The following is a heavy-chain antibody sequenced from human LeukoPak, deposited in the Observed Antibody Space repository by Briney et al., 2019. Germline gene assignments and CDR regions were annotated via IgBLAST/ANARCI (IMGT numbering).Heavy chain of an antibody. CDR2: VSFHGTDK. Sequence: GGSLRLSCAASGFTFNNYGMGWVRQAPGKGLDWVAVVSFHGTDKFYADSVKGRFTISRDNSKNTLYLQMNSLIPEDTAVYYCARAVPSRQAIDYWGQGTLVTVSS. V-gene: IGHV3-30*03. J-gene: IGHJ4*02. CDR1: GFTFNNYG. CDR3: ARAVPSRQAIDY.